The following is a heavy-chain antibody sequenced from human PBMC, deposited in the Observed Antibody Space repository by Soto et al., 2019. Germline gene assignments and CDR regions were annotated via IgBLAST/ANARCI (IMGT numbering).Heavy chain of an antibody. CDR3: AKDLGSSIAARFLFFDY. D-gene: IGHD6-6*01. Sequence: EVQLSESGGGLVQPGGSLRLSCAASGFIFSTYAMSWVRQAPGKGLEWVSGISESGTSTYYADSVKGRFTISRDNSKNTLYLQMNSLRAEDTAVYFCAKDLGSSIAARFLFFDYWGQGILVTVSS. V-gene: IGHV3-23*01. J-gene: IGHJ4*02. CDR2: ISESGTST. CDR1: GFIFSTYA.